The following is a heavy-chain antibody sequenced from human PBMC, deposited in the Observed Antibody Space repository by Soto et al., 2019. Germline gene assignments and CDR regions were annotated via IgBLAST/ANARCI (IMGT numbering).Heavy chain of an antibody. CDR2: ISAGGTT. J-gene: IGHJ6*02. CDR3: ANRPRYYNMDV. CDR1: GLTFSTYA. Sequence: VGSLRLSCEASGLTFSTYAMTWVRQAPGTGLEWVSTISAGGTTYYADSVKGRFTISRDNFKNTLYLQMNSLRVEDTAVYYCANRPRYYNMDVWGQGTTVTVS. V-gene: IGHV3-23*01.